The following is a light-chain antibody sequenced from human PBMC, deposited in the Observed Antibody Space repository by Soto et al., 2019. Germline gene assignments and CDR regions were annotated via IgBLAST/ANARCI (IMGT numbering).Light chain of an antibody. Sequence: EIVMTQSPATLSVSPGERATLSCRASQSVSRNLAWYQQKPGQAPRLLIYDASTRATGTPARFSGSGSGTKFTLSISSLQSEDFAVYSCQQYNNWPITFGQGTRLEIK. CDR3: QQYNNWPIT. CDR1: QSVSRN. V-gene: IGKV3D-15*01. J-gene: IGKJ5*01. CDR2: DAS.